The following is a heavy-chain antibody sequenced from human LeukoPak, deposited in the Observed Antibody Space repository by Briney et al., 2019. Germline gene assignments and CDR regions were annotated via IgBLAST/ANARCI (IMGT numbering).Heavy chain of an antibody. D-gene: IGHD3-22*01. CDR2: ISGYNGNT. V-gene: IGHV1-18*01. Sequence: GASVKVCCKASGYIFTNFGISWVRQARGQGLEWMGWISGYNGNTKYVQKFQGRVTMTTDTSTSTAYMELRSLRSDDTAVYYCARDLTHRRNYDNSGYQIVPAFWGQGTLVTVSS. CDR3: ARDLTHRRNYDNSGYQIVPAF. CDR1: GYIFTNFG. J-gene: IGHJ4*02.